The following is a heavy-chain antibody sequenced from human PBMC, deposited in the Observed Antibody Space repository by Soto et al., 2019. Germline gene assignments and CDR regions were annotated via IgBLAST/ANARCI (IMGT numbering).Heavy chain of an antibody. CDR2: IYYSGST. CDR3: AREREQLVGTVFDY. CDR1: GGSISSGGYY. J-gene: IGHJ4*02. V-gene: IGHV4-31*03. Sequence: SETLSLTCTVSGGSISSGGYYWSWIRQHPGKGLEWIGYIYYSGSTYYNPSLKSRVTISVDTSKNQFSLKLSSVTAADTAVYYCAREREQLVGTVFDYWGQGTLVTVSS. D-gene: IGHD6-13*01.